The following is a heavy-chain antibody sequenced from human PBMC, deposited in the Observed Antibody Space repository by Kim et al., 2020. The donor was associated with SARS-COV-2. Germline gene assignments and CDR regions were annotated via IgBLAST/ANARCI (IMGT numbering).Heavy chain of an antibody. J-gene: IGHJ4*02. V-gene: IGHV3-49*03. D-gene: IGHD3-22*01. CDR2: IRSKAYGGTT. CDR1: GFTFGDYA. CDR3: TRCNGEIVVVIYY. Sequence: GGSLRLSCTASGFTFGDYAMSWFRQAPGKGLEWVGFIRSKAYGGTTEYAASVKGRFTISRDDSKSIAYLQMNSLKTEDTAVYYCTRCNGEIVVVIYYWGQGTLVTVSS.